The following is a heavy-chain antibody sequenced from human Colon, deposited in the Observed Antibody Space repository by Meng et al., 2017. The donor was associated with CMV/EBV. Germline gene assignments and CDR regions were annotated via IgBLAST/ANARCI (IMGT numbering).Heavy chain of an antibody. CDR3: AKREASASLDY. V-gene: IGHV3-30*02. CDR2: IRFDGKDQ. D-gene: IGHD5-24*01. CDR1: GFNFNSYG. J-gene: IGHJ4*02. Sequence: GESLKISCEASGFNFNSYGMHWVRQTPGKGLEWVAFIRFDGKDQYYSDSVKGRFTISRDNAMSTLYLQMDGLRPDDSAVYYCAKREASASLDYWGQGTLVTVSS.